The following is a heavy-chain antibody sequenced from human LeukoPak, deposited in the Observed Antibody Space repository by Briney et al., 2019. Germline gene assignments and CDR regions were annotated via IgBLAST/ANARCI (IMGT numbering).Heavy chain of an antibody. V-gene: IGHV2-70*04. D-gene: IGHD3-10*01. J-gene: IGHJ4*02. CDR2: IDWDDDK. CDR3: ARGQKLRAFDY. CDR1: GFSLSTSGMR. Sequence: SGPALVKPTQTLTLTCTFSGFSLSTSGMRVSWIRQPPGKALEWLARIDWDDDKFYSTSLRTRLTISKDTSKNQVVLTMTNMDPVDTATYYCARGQKLRAFDYWGQGTLVTVSS.